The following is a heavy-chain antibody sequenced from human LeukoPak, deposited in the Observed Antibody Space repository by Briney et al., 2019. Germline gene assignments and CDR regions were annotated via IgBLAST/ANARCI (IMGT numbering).Heavy chain of an antibody. V-gene: IGHV4-34*01. J-gene: IGHJ5*02. CDR3: AKNNWLDP. CDR2: INHNGAT. Sequence: SETLSLTCAVYGGSFSDYYWSWIRQPPGKGLEWIGEINHNGATKYNPSLKSRVTISVDTSKNQFSLKLNSVTAADTAVYYCAKNNWLDPWGQGTLVTVSS. CDR1: GGSFSDYY.